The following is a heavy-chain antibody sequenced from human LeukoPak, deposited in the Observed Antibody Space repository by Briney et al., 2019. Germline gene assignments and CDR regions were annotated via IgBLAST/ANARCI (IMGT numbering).Heavy chain of an antibody. CDR3: ARDSYGDYVLGAFDI. V-gene: IGHV3-7*01. J-gene: IGHJ3*02. Sequence: GGSLRLSCAASGFTFSSYWMSWVRQAPGKGLEWVANIKQDGSEKYYVDSVKGRFTISRDNAKNSLYLQMNSLRAEDTAVYYCARDSYGDYVLGAFDIWGQGTMDTVSS. CDR2: IKQDGSEK. CDR1: GFTFSSYW. D-gene: IGHD4-17*01.